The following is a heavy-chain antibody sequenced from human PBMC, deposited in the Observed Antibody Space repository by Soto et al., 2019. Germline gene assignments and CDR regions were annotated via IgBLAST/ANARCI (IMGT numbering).Heavy chain of an antibody. CDR1: GFTFSSYS. V-gene: IGHV3-33*08. D-gene: IGHD1-20*01. CDR3: ARDRGITAMDY. CDR2: IWYDGRIN. Sequence: QVQLVESGGGVVQPGRSLRLSCAVSGFTFSSYSMHWVRPAPGKGLEWVAVIWYDGRINYYAESVTGRITSSRDNSKNTLYLQMNSLRAEDTAVYYCARDRGITAMDYWGQGTLVTVSS. J-gene: IGHJ4*02.